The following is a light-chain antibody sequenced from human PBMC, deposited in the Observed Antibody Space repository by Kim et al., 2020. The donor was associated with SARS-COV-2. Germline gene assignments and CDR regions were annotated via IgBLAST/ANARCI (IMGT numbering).Light chain of an antibody. J-gene: IGLJ2*01. Sequence: QSALTQPASVSGSPGQSITISCTGTGSDVGTYNLVSWYQQHPGEAPKLIIYEVSKRPSGVSDRFSGSKSGNMASLTISGLQADDEADYYCCSYARSRVFGGGTKVTVL. CDR1: GSDVGTYNL. CDR2: EVS. V-gene: IGLV2-23*02. CDR3: CSYARSRV.